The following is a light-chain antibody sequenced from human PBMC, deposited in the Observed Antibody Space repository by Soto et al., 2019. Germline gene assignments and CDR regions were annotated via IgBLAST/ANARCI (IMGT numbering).Light chain of an antibody. CDR1: SSDVGGYNY. CDR2: DVS. V-gene: IGLV2-14*01. J-gene: IGLJ1*01. CDR3: SSYTRSSTLYV. Sequence: QSVLTQPASVSGSPGQSITISCTGTSSDVGGYNYVSWYQQHPGKAPKLMIYDVSNRPSGVSNRFSDSKSGNTASLTISGLQAEDEADYYCSSYTRSSTLYVFGTGTKVTVL.